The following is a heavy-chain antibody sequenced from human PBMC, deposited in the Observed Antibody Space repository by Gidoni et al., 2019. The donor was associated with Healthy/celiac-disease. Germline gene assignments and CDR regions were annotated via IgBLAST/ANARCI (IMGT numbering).Heavy chain of an antibody. CDR3: ARGKRVHYGMDV. CDR2: INHSGST. CDR1: GGSFSGYY. J-gene: IGHJ6*02. V-gene: IGHV4-34*01. D-gene: IGHD6-25*01. Sequence: QVQLQQWGAGLLKPSETLSLTCAVYGGSFSGYYWSWIRQPPGKGLEWIGEINHSGSTNYNPSLKSRVTISVDTSKNQFSLKLSSVTAADTAVYYCARGKRVHYGMDVWGQGTTVTVSS.